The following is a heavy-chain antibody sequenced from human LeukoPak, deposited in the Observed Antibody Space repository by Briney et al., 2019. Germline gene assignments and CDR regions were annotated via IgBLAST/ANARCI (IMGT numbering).Heavy chain of an antibody. J-gene: IGHJ4*02. D-gene: IGHD3-10*01. Sequence: PGRSLRPSCAASGFTFSSYAMHWVRQAPGKGLEWVAVISYDGSNKYYADSVKGRFTISRDNSKNTLYLQMNSLRAEDTAVYYCARDGYYYGSGSYYPDYWGQGTLVTVSS. CDR2: ISYDGSNK. V-gene: IGHV3-30*04. CDR3: ARDGYYYGSGSYYPDY. CDR1: GFTFSSYA.